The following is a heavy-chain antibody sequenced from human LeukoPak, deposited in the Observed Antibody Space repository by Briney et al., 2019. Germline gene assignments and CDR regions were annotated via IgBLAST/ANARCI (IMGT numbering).Heavy chain of an antibody. V-gene: IGHV4-59*01. CDR3: ARETSQKRAHSMDV. J-gene: IGHJ6*03. D-gene: IGHD6-25*01. CDR1: GGSIGSYY. Sequence: SETLSLTCTVSGGSIGSYYWSWVRQPPGKGLEWMGYIYYSGSTNYHPSLKSRATISVDTPKNQFSLKLSSVTAADTAVYYCARETSQKRAHSMDVWGKGTTVTISS. CDR2: IYYSGST.